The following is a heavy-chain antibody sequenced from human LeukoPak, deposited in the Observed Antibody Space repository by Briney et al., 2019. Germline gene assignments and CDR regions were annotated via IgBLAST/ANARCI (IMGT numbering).Heavy chain of an antibody. J-gene: IGHJ6*03. Sequence: GGSLRLSCAASGFTFSDYYMSWIRQAPGKGLEWVSYISSSGSNIYYADSVKGRFTISRDNAKNSLYLQMNSLRAEDTAVYYCARNYYDFWSGYYIPGVYYYYYYMDVWGKGTTVTVSS. D-gene: IGHD3-3*01. V-gene: IGHV3-11*04. CDR1: GFTFSDYY. CDR3: ARNYYDFWSGYYIPGVYYYYYYMDV. CDR2: ISSSGSNI.